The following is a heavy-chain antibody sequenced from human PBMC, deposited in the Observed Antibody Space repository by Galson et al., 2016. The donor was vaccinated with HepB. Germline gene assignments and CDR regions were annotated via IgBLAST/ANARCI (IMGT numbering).Heavy chain of an antibody. D-gene: IGHD2-15*01. CDR1: GFTFSDYA. Sequence: SLRLSCAASGFTFSDYAIHWVRQAPGKGLEWVAIISYDGRNSYYADSVTGRFILSRDNSKNTLYLQMNSLRAEDTAVYYCARKTDSVGGGDYWGQGTLVTVSS. CDR3: ARKTDSVGGGDY. CDR2: ISYDGRNS. V-gene: IGHV3-30*04. J-gene: IGHJ4*02.